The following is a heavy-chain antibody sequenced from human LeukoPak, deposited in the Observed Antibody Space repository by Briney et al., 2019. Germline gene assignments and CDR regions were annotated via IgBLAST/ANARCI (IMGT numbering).Heavy chain of an antibody. Sequence: GGSLRLSCAASGFTFSSYWMSWVRQAPGKGLEWVANIKQDGSEKYYVDSVKGRFTISRDNAKNSLYLQMNSPRAEDTAVYYCASLMVAGAVTTTEPFDYWGQGTLVTVSS. CDR1: GFTFSSYW. V-gene: IGHV3-7*01. J-gene: IGHJ4*02. CDR2: IKQDGSEK. CDR3: ASLMVAGAVTTTEPFDY. D-gene: IGHD4-11*01.